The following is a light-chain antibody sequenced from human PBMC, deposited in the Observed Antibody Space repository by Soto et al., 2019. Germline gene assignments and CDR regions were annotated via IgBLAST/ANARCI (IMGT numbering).Light chain of an antibody. CDR3: QQYGSSPRLT. CDR1: QSVSSSY. CDR2: GAS. J-gene: IGKJ4*01. V-gene: IGKV3-20*01. Sequence: ELVLTQSPGTLSLSPGERATLSCRASQSVSSSYLAWYQQKPGQAPRLLIYGASSRATGIPDRFSGSGSGTDFTLTISSLEPEDVAVDYCQQYGSSPRLTFGGGTKVEIK.